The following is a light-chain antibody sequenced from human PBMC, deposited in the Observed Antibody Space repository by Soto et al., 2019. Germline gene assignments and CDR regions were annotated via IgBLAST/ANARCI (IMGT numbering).Light chain of an antibody. Sequence: EIVLTQSPDTLSLSPGERATLSCRASQSVSSSYLAWYQQKPGQAPRLLIYGASSRATGIPDRFSGSGSGTDFTLTISRLEPEDFAVYYCQQYGSSPPLWTFGQGTKVDIK. V-gene: IGKV3-20*01. CDR2: GAS. CDR3: QQYGSSPPLWT. J-gene: IGKJ1*01. CDR1: QSVSSSY.